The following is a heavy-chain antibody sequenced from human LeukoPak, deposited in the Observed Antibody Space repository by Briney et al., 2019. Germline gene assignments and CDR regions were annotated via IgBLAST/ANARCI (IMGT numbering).Heavy chain of an antibody. Sequence: ASVKVSCKASGGTFSSYTISWVRQAPGQGLEWMGRIIPILGIANYAQKFRGRVTITADKSTSTAYMELSSLRSEDTAVYYCAREYCSSTSCSYYFDYWGQGTLVTVSS. CDR1: GGTFSSYT. CDR2: IIPILGIA. J-gene: IGHJ4*02. D-gene: IGHD2-2*01. CDR3: AREYCSSTSCSYYFDY. V-gene: IGHV1-69*04.